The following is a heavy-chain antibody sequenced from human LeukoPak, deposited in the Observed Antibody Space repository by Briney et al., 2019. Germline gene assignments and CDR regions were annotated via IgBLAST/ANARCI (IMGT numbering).Heavy chain of an antibody. Sequence: GASVNVSCKASGYTLTSYGISWVRQAPGQGLEWMRWISVYSGNTNYAQKLQGRVTLTTDTSTSTAYMELGSLRSDDTAVDYCARDADGVIDYWGQGTLVTVSS. J-gene: IGHJ4*02. CDR2: ISVYSGNT. V-gene: IGHV1-18*01. CDR3: ARDADGVIDY. CDR1: GYTLTSYG. D-gene: IGHD3-10*01.